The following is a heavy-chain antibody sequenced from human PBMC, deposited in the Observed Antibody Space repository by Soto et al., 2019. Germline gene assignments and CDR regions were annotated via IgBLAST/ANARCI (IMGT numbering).Heavy chain of an antibody. V-gene: IGHV3-7*05. CDR2: IKQDGTDK. CDR1: GFTFSSYW. Sequence: PGGSLRLSCAASGFTFSSYWMSWVRQAPGRGLEWLTKIKQDGTDKYYVDSVRGRFTISRDNAKNSLYLQMDSLRAEDTAIYYCAAETYIRCDSWGQGTLVTVPS. CDR3: AAETYIRCDS. J-gene: IGHJ5*02. D-gene: IGHD3-10*02.